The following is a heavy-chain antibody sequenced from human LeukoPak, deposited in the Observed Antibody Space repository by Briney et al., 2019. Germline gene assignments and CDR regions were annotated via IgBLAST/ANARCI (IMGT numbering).Heavy chain of an antibody. CDR3: ARIFHSPLLWFGEADAFDF. D-gene: IGHD3-10*01. J-gene: IGHJ3*01. CDR1: GGSISSGGYY. Sequence: SQTLSLTCTVSGGSISSGGYYWSWIRQHPGKGLEWIGYIYYSGSTYYNPSLKSRVTISVDTSKNQFSLKLSSVTAADTAVYYCARIFHSPLLWFGEADAFDFWGQGTMVTVSS. V-gene: IGHV4-31*03. CDR2: IYYSGST.